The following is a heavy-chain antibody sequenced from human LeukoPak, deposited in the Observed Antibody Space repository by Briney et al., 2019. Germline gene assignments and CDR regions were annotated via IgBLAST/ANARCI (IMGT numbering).Heavy chain of an antibody. V-gene: IGHV3-74*01. CDR1: GFTFSSYW. J-gene: IGHJ4*02. CDR3: ARSTYDSSGYYPPFLGY. D-gene: IGHD3-22*01. CDR2: INSDGSST. Sequence: GGSLRLSCAASGFTFSSYWMHWVRQAPGQGLVWVSRINSDGSSTSYADSVKGRFTISRDNAKNTLYLQMNSLRAEDTAVYYCARSTYDSSGYYPPFLGYWGQGTLVTVSS.